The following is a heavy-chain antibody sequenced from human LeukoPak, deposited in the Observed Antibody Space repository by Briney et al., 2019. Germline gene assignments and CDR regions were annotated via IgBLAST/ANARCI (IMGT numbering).Heavy chain of an antibody. CDR3: ARGAPLVVVAANDAFDI. CDR2: IYYSGST. CDR1: GFTVSSNY. Sequence: LSCAASGFTVSSNYMSWVRQPPGKGLEWVGYIYYSGSTYYNPSLKSRVTISVDTSKNQFSLKLSSVTAADTAVYYCARGAPLVVVAANDAFDIWGQGTMVTVSS. D-gene: IGHD2-15*01. J-gene: IGHJ3*02. V-gene: IGHV4-30-4*08.